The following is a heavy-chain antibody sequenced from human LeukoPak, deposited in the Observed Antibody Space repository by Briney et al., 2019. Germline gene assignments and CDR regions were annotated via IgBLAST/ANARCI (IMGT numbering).Heavy chain of an antibody. V-gene: IGHV1-69*06. CDR3: ARAPDYYDSSGYFDY. J-gene: IGHJ4*02. CDR2: IIPIFGTA. Sequence: SVKVSCKASGGTFSRYAISGVRQAPGQGLEWMGRIIPIFGTANYAQKFQGRVTTTADKSTSTAYMELSSLRSEDTAAYYCARAPDYYDSSGYFDYWGQGTLVTVSS. CDR1: GGTFSRYA. D-gene: IGHD3-22*01.